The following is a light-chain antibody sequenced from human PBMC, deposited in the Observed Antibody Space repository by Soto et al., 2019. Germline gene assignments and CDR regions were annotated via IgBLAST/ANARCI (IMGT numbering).Light chain of an antibody. V-gene: IGLV2-23*01. CDR2: EGS. J-gene: IGLJ3*02. CDR1: SSDVGGYNL. Sequence: QSVLTQPASVSGSPGQSITISCTGTSSDVGGYNLVSWYQQHPGKAPKLMIYEGSKRPSGVSNRFSGSKSASTASLTISGLQAEDEADYYCCSYAGSSTWVFGGGTKLTVL. CDR3: CSYAGSSTWV.